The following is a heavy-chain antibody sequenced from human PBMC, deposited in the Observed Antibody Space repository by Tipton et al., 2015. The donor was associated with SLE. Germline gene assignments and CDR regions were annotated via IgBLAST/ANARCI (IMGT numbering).Heavy chain of an antibody. CDR3: ARRLGSSGFDY. CDR1: GGSISSYY. D-gene: IGHD3-22*01. J-gene: IGHJ4*02. Sequence: TLSLTCTVSGGSISSYYWSWIRQPPGKGLEWIGYIYYSGSTNYNPSLKSRVTTSVDTSKNQFSLKLSSVTAADTAVYYCARRLGSSGFDYWGQGTLVTVSS. CDR2: IYYSGST. V-gene: IGHV4-59*08.